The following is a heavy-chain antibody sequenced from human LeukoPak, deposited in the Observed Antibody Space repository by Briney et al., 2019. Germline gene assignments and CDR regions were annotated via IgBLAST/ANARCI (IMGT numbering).Heavy chain of an antibody. CDR2: IKQDGSEK. D-gene: IGHD3-22*01. J-gene: IGHJ4*02. CDR3: ARPVGGAMIVVRYYFDY. Sequence: GGSLRLSCAASGFTFSSYAMHWVRQAPGKGLEWVANIKQDGSEKYYVDSVKGRFTISRDNAKNSLYLQMNSLRAEDTAVYYCARPVGGAMIVVRYYFDYWGQGTLVTVSS. CDR1: GFTFSSYA. V-gene: IGHV3-7*01.